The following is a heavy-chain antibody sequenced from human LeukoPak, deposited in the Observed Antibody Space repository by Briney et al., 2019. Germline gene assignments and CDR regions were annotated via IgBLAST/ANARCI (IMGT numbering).Heavy chain of an antibody. CDR2: IYYSGST. Sequence: PSETLSLTCTVSGGSISSYYWSCIRQPPGKGLEWIGYIYYSGSTNYNPSLKSRVTISVDTSKNQFSLKLSSVTAADTAVYYCARLTKSSAFDIWGQGTMVTVSS. D-gene: IGHD1-1*01. CDR1: GGSISSYY. J-gene: IGHJ3*02. CDR3: ARLTKSSAFDI. V-gene: IGHV4-59*08.